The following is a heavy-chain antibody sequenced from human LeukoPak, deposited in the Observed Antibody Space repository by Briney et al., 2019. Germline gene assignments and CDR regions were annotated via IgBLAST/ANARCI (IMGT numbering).Heavy chain of an antibody. CDR3: ARVRTYYDFWSGSQDRYGMDV. CDR2: ISAYNGNT. Sequence: ASVKVSCKASGGTFSSYAISWVRQAPGQGLEWMGWISAYNGNTNYAQKLQGRVTMTTDTSTSTAYMELRSLRSDDTAVYYCARVRTYYDFWSGSQDRYGMDVWGQGTTVTVSS. D-gene: IGHD3-3*01. J-gene: IGHJ6*02. V-gene: IGHV1-18*01. CDR1: GGTFSSYA.